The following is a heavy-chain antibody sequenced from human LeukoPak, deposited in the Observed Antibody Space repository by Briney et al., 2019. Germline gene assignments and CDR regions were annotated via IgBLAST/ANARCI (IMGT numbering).Heavy chain of an antibody. CDR2: ISATGNTK. J-gene: IGHJ5*01. Sequence: GGSLRLSCEASGFTFEDYEMSWFRQAPGKGPEWILYISATGNTKYYADSVRGRFSISRDNAKSSLYLQMSTLRVEDTAVYYCARGPPYGSRSDFLDSWGQGTRVTVSS. CDR3: ARGPPYGSRSDFLDS. D-gene: IGHD3-10*01. V-gene: IGHV3-11*04. CDR1: GFTFEDYE.